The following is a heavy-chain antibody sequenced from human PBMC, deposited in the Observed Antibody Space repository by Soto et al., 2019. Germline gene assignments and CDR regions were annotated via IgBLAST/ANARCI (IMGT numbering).Heavy chain of an antibody. CDR2: ISYDGSNK. V-gene: IGHV3-30*18. CDR1: GFTFSSYG. Sequence: GGSLRLSCAASGFTFSSYGMHWVRQAPGKGLEWVAVISYDGSNKYYADSVKGRFTISRDNSKNTLYLQMNSLRAEDTAVYYCAKEDDENDAFDIWGQGTMVTVSS. CDR3: AKEDDENDAFDI. D-gene: IGHD1-1*01. J-gene: IGHJ3*02.